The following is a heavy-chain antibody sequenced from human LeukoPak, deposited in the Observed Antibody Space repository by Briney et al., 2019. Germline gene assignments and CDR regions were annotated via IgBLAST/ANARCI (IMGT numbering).Heavy chain of an antibody. D-gene: IGHD4-17*01. CDR3: AKDMDYGDYDGMDV. Sequence: GGSLRLSCTASGFTFDDYAMHWVRQVPGKGLEWVSGISWNSGSIGYADSVKGRFTISRDNAKNSLYLQMNSLRAEDTALYYCAKDMDYGDYDGMDVWGQGTTVTVSS. V-gene: IGHV3-9*01. CDR1: GFTFDDYA. CDR2: ISWNSGSI. J-gene: IGHJ6*02.